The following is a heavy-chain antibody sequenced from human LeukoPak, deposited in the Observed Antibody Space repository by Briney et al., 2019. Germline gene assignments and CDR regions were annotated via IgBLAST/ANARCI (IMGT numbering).Heavy chain of an antibody. Sequence: HPGGSLRLTCAASGFTLPTYWMSWVRQAPGKGLEWVANIKEDGSEKHYVDSVKGRFTISGDNPKESTYLQMNSLRAEDTAVYYCARLGRSFFYDSSGAHYYYYMDVWGKGTTVTVSS. D-gene: IGHD3-22*01. V-gene: IGHV3-7*01. CDR1: GFTLPTYW. CDR2: IKEDGSEK. CDR3: ARLGRSFFYDSSGAHYYYYMDV. J-gene: IGHJ6*03.